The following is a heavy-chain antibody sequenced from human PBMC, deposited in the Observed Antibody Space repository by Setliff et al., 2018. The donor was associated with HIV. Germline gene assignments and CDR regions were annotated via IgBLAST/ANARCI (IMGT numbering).Heavy chain of an antibody. Sequence: SETLSLTCAVYGESFRGYYWSWIRQPPGKGLEWIGEINHSGSTKDNPSLKSRVTISVDTSKKQFSLKLSSVTAADTAVYYCARLLRGAFDIWGQGTMVTVSS. J-gene: IGHJ3*02. CDR2: INHSGST. V-gene: IGHV4-34*01. CDR1: GESFRGYY. D-gene: IGHD4-17*01. CDR3: ARLLRGAFDI.